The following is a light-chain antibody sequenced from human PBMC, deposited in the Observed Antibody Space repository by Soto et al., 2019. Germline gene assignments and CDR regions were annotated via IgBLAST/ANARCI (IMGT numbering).Light chain of an antibody. CDR2: AAS. CDR1: QTITGS. CDR3: QQYESYSYT. V-gene: IGKV1-5*03. Sequence: DIQMTQSPSTLSASLGDRVTFTCRTSQTITGSLAWYQQKPGKAPKLLVFAASALESEVPSRFSGGGSGTEFTLTISSLQPDDFATYYCQQYESYSYTFGQGTKLEIK. J-gene: IGKJ2*01.